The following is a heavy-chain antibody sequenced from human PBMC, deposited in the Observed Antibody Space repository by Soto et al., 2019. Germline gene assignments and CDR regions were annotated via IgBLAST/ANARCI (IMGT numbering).Heavy chain of an antibody. CDR1: GFTFSSYS. Sequence: GGSLRLSCAASGFTFSSYSMNWVRQAPGKGLEWVSSISSSSSYIYYADSVKGRFTISRDNAKNSLYLQMNSLRAEDTAVYYCARDLRYYGSGSYYAAFDYWGQGTLVTVSS. D-gene: IGHD3-10*01. J-gene: IGHJ4*02. CDR2: ISSSSSYI. V-gene: IGHV3-21*01. CDR3: ARDLRYYGSGSYYAAFDY.